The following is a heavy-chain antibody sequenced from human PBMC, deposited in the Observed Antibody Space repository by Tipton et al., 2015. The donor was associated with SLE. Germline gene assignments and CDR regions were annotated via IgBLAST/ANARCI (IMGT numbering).Heavy chain of an antibody. CDR3: ARGRGVDS. Sequence: SLRLSCATSGFTFNIYDMSWVRQTPGKGLVWVSHINRDGSIMRYADSVKGRFTISRDNAKNTLYLQMNSLRVDDTAVYYCARGRGVDSWGQGIQVTVSS. V-gene: IGHV3-74*01. CDR1: GFTFNIYD. J-gene: IGHJ4*02. CDR2: INRDGSIM.